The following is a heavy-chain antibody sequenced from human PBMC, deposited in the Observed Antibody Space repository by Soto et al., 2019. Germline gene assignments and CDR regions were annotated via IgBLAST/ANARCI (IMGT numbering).Heavy chain of an antibody. Sequence: QVQLQESGPGLVKPSETLSLTCTVSGGSINSFYWSWIRQSPEKGLEWIGYIYYTGSTNYNPSLQSRVTISLDTSKNHFSLKLSSVTAADTAVYYCARHGTTSAYVPFNYWGQGTLVTVSS. CDR2: IYYTGST. J-gene: IGHJ4*02. CDR1: GGSINSFY. D-gene: IGHD5-12*01. V-gene: IGHV4-59*08. CDR3: ARHGTTSAYVPFNY.